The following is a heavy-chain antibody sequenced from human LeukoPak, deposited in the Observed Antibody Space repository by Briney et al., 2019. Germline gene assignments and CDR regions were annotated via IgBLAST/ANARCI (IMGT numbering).Heavy chain of an antibody. CDR2: IYYSGST. J-gene: IGHJ5*02. V-gene: IGHV4-59*01. D-gene: IGHD4-11*01. Sequence: PSETLSLTCTVSGGSISSYYWSWIRQPPGKGLDWIGYIYYSGSTNYNPSLKSRVTISVDTSKNQFSLKLSSVTAADTAVYYCARGPDYSNLTGGFDPWGQGTLVTVSS. CDR1: GGSISSYY. CDR3: ARGPDYSNLTGGFDP.